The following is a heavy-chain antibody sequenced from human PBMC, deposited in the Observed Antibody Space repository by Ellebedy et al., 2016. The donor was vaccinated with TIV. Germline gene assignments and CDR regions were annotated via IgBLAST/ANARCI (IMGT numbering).Heavy chain of an antibody. J-gene: IGHJ4*01. CDR1: GFTFSSYA. Sequence: GESLKISXAASGFTFSSYAMSWVRQAPGKGLEWVGRIKSKAGGGTTDYAAVVKDRFTLSRDESKNLLFLHLSTLKTEDTGVYYCTTGDYYEYWGHGTLVTVSS. CDR3: TTGDYYEY. V-gene: IGHV3-15*01. CDR2: IKSKAGGGTT.